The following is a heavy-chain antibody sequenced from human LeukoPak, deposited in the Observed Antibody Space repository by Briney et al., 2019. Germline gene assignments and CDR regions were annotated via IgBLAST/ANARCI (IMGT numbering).Heavy chain of an antibody. V-gene: IGHV1-18*01. CDR2: ISAYNGNT. D-gene: IGHD3-10*01. CDR1: GYTFTSYG. CDR3: ARYPFVGDLPWFDP. J-gene: IGHJ5*02. Sequence: ASVKVSCKASGYTFTSYGISWVRQAPGQGLEWMGWISAYNGNTNYAQKLQGRVTMTTDTSTSTAYMKLRSLRSDDTAVYYCARYPFVGDLPWFDPWGQGTLVTVSS.